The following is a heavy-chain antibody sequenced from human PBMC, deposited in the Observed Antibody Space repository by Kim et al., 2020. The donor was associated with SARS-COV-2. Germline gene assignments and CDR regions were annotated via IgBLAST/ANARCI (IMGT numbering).Heavy chain of an antibody. CDR1: GYTFTSYY. D-gene: IGHD6-19*01. J-gene: IGHJ3*02. CDR3: ARGDESSGWPKDAFDI. V-gene: IGHV1-46*01. Sequence: ASVKVSCKESGYTFTSYYMHWVRQAPGQGLEWMGIINPSGGSTSYAQKFQGRVTMTRDTSTSTVYMELSSLRSEDTAVYYCARGDESSGWPKDAFDIWGQGTMVTVSS. CDR2: INPSGGST.